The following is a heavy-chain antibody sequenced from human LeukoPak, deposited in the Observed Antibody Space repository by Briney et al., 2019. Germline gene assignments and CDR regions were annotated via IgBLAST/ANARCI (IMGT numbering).Heavy chain of an antibody. Sequence: SETLSLTCTVSGVSISSGDNYWSWIRQPPGKGLEWIGYIYYGGSTYYDPSLKSLVTISLDTSKNQFSLKLSSVTAADTAVYYCARGYCSSASCYAGLGSTDYGMDVWGQGTTVSVSS. V-gene: IGHV4-30-4*01. J-gene: IGHJ6*02. D-gene: IGHD2-2*01. CDR1: GVSISSGDNY. CDR3: ARGYCSSASCYAGLGSTDYGMDV. CDR2: IYYGGST.